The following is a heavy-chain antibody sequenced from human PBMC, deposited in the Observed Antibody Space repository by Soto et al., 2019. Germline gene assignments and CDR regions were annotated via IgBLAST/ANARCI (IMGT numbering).Heavy chain of an antibody. Sequence: SETLSLTCAVYGGSFSNYYWSWIRQPPGKGLEWIGEINQSGITNYNPSLKSRVTISEDASKNQFSLKLSSVTAADTAVYYCARYRREAVAGYTLDNWGQGILVTVSS. CDR3: ARYRREAVAGYTLDN. CDR2: INQSGIT. CDR1: GGSFSNYY. V-gene: IGHV4-34*01. D-gene: IGHD6-13*01. J-gene: IGHJ4*02.